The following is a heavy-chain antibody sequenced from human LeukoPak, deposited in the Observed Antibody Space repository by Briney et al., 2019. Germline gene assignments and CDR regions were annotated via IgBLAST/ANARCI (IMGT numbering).Heavy chain of an antibody. CDR2: IKEDGSEK. CDR3: GRGGRPDY. D-gene: IGHD6-6*01. CDR1: GFTFSNYW. V-gene: IGHV3-7*02. Sequence: GGSLRLSCAASGFTFSNYWMSWVRQAPGKGLEWVANIKEDGSEKYYVDSVKGRFTISRDNAKNSLYLQMDSLRAEDTAVYYCGRGGRPDYWGQGTLVTVSS. J-gene: IGHJ4*02.